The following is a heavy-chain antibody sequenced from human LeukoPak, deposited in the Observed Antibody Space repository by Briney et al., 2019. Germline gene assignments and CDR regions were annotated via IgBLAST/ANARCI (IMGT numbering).Heavy chain of an antibody. CDR3: ARQRDFWSGYHSYYFDY. D-gene: IGHD3-3*01. CDR1: GFTFSSYA. J-gene: IGHJ4*02. Sequence: PGGSLRLSCAASGFTFSSYAMHWVRQAPGKGLEWVAVISYDGSNKYYADSVKGRFTISRDNSKNTLYLQMNSLRAEDTAVYYCARQRDFWSGYHSYYFDYWGQGTLVTVSS. V-gene: IGHV3-30-3*01. CDR2: ISYDGSNK.